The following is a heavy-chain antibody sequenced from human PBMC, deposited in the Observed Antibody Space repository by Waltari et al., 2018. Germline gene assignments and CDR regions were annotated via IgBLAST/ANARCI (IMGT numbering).Heavy chain of an antibody. CDR1: GGSISSSSYY. D-gene: IGHD6-19*01. V-gene: IGHV4-39*01. CDR2: IYYSGST. CDR3: ARHQGSGWYAFDI. J-gene: IGHJ3*02. Sequence: QLQLQESGPGLVKPSETLSLTCTVSGGSISSSSYYWGWIRQPPGKGPEWIGSIYYSGSTYYNPSLKSRVTISVDTSKNQFSLKLSSVTAADTAVYYCARHQGSGWYAFDIWGQGTMVTVSS.